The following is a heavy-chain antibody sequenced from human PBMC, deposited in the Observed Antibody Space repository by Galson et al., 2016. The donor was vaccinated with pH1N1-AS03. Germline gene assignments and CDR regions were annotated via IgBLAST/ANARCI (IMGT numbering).Heavy chain of an antibody. D-gene: IGHD3-22*01. CDR3: AREGYYHEPSGDYIPRGFDY. V-gene: IGHV1-3*01. CDR2: ISPGNADT. CDR1: GHSFSSYP. J-gene: IGHJ4*02. Sequence: SVKVSCKASGHSFSSYPVHWVRQAPGQRLEWMGWISPGNADTKYSHNFEDRVTITSDTSATTAYMELSSLRSEDTAVYYCAREGYYHEPSGDYIPRGFDYWGQGTLVTVSS.